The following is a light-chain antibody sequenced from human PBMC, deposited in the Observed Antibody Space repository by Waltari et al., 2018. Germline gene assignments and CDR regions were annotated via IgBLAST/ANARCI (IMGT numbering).Light chain of an antibody. Sequence: QLVLTQPPSVSASLGASVRLTCTLSSGHSSNVIAWHQQQPEKGPRYLMRVNSDGSHSKGDEIPDRFSGSSSGAERYLTISSLQSEDEADYYCQTGGHGTWVFGGGTKLTVL. CDR1: SGHSSNV. J-gene: IGLJ3*02. CDR3: QTGGHGTWV. V-gene: IGLV4-69*01. CDR2: VNSDGSH.